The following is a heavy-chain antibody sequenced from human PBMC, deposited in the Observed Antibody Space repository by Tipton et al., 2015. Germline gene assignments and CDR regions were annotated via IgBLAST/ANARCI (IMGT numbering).Heavy chain of an antibody. J-gene: IGHJ4*02. CDR3: ARSGDTYFDY. V-gene: IGHV4-31*03. CDR1: GDSLSRGTYY. D-gene: IGHD5-18*01. CDR2: IYYSATT. Sequence: TLSLTCSVSGDSLSRGTYYWTWLRQHPGKGLEWIGYIYYSATTYYNPSLKSRLTISLDRSKSHFSLQLSSVTAADTAVYYCARSGDTYFDYWGQGTLVTVSS.